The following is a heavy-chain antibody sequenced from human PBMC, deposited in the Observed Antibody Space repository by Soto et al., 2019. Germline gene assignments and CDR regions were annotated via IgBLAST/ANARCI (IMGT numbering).Heavy chain of an antibody. Sequence: GGSLRLSCAASGFTFSSYWMSWVRQAPGKGLEWVANIKQDGSEKYYVDSVKGRFTISRDNAKNSLYLQMNSLRAEDTAVYYCARDTQFYDFWSGPSHMDVWGKGTTVTVSS. J-gene: IGHJ6*03. V-gene: IGHV3-7*01. CDR3: ARDTQFYDFWSGPSHMDV. CDR2: IKQDGSEK. CDR1: GFTFSSYW. D-gene: IGHD3-3*01.